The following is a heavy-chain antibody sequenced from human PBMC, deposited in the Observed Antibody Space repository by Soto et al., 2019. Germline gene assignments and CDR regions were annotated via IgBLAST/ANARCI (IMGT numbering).Heavy chain of an antibody. CDR2: IWYDGSMK. V-gene: IGHV3-33*01. D-gene: IGHD7-27*01. Sequence: QVQLVESGGGVVQPGRSLRLSCAASGFSFSRYGMHWVRQAPGKGLEWVAVIWYDGSMKYYADSLKGRFTISRDNSKNSLYLQISGLRAEDTAVYYCARDHYTWGEYFQQWGQGPLVTVSS. CDR3: ARDHYTWGEYFQQ. CDR1: GFSFSRYG. J-gene: IGHJ1*01.